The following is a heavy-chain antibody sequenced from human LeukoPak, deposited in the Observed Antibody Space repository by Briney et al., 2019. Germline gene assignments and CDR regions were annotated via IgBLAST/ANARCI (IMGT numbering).Heavy chain of an antibody. V-gene: IGHV3-20*01. J-gene: IGHJ4*02. CDR1: RFTFDDYG. Sequence: PGGSLRLSCAASRFTFDDYGLTWVRQAPGKGLEWVSRINWNGGSTGYADSVKGRFTISRDNAKNSLYLQMNSLRAEDTALYHCGRGGYFDPIDYWGQGTLVTVSS. CDR3: GRGGYFDPIDY. CDR2: INWNGGST. D-gene: IGHD3-9*01.